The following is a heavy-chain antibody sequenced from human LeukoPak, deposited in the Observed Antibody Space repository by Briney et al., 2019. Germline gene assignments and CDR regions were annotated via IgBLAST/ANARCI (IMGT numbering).Heavy chain of an antibody. CDR3: ARDRGHNWNDVGYFDY. D-gene: IGHD1-20*01. CDR2: ISSSSSTI. CDR1: GFTFSSYR. V-gene: IGHV3-48*02. J-gene: IGHJ4*02. Sequence: PGGSLRLSCAASGFTFSSYRMNWVRQAPGKGLEWVSYISSSSSTIYYADSVKGRFTISRDNAKNSLYLQMNSLRDEDTAVYYCARDRGHNWNDVGYFDYWGQGTLVTVSS.